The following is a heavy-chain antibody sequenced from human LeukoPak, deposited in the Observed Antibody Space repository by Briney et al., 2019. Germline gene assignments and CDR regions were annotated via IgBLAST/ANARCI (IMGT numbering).Heavy chain of an antibody. Sequence: ASVKVSCKASGYTFTSYGISWVRQAPGQGLEWMGWISAYNGNTNYAQKLQGRVTMTTDTSTSTAYMELRSLRSDDTAVYYCARDRGSDIVVVVAATGFDPWGQGTLVTVSS. J-gene: IGHJ5*02. D-gene: IGHD2-15*01. CDR3: ARDRGSDIVVVVAATGFDP. CDR1: GYTFTSYG. V-gene: IGHV1-18*01. CDR2: ISAYNGNT.